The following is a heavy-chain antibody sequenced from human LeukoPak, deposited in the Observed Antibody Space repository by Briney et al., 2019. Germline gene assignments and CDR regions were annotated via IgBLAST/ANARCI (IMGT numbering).Heavy chain of an antibody. V-gene: IGHV4-31*11. CDR2: IYYSGST. Sequence: SETLSLTCAVYGVSFSDYHWSWIRQHPGKGLEWIGYIYYSGSTYYNPSLKSRVTISVDTSKNQFSLKLSSVTAADTAVYYCARALWIHAFDIWGQGTMVTVSS. CDR1: GVSFSDYH. D-gene: IGHD5-18*01. J-gene: IGHJ3*02. CDR3: ARALWIHAFDI.